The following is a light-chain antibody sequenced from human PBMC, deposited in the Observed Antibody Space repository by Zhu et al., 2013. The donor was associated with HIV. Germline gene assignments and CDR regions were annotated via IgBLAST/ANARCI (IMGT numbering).Light chain of an antibody. CDR2: TAS. CDR3: QQLNSYPLT. J-gene: IGKJ4*01. V-gene: IGKV1-9*01. CDR1: QAINTY. Sequence: DVQLTQAPSFISASVGDRVAITCRASQAINTYIAWYRQRPGKAPELLIYTASTLQSGVPSRFSGSGSGTDFTLTINSLQPEDFATYYCQQLNSYPLTFGGGTKVEIK.